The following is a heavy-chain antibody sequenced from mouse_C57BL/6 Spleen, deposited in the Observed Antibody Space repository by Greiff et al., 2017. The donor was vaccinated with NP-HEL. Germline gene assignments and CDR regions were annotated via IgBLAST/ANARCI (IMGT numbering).Heavy chain of an antibody. Sequence: VQLQESGPELVKPGASVKISCKASGYSFTSYYIHWVKQRPGQGLEWIGWIYPGSGNTKYNEKFKGKATLTADTSSSTAYMQLSSLTSEDSAVYYCARGGYGSSKDYWGQGTSVTVSS. CDR1: GYSFTSYY. CDR2: IYPGSGNT. J-gene: IGHJ4*01. V-gene: IGHV1-66*01. CDR3: ARGGYGSSKDY. D-gene: IGHD1-1*01.